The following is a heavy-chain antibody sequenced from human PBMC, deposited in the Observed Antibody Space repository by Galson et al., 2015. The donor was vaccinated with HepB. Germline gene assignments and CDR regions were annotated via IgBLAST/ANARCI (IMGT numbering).Heavy chain of an antibody. CDR3: ARGRHYDILTGYY. V-gene: IGHV1-8*01. CDR1: GYTFTSYD. D-gene: IGHD3-9*01. J-gene: IGHJ4*02. Sequence: SVKVSCKASGYTFTSYDINWVRQATGQGLEWMGWMNPNSGNTGYAQKFQGRVTMTRNTSISTAYMELSSLRSEDTAVYYCARGRHYDILTGYYWGQGTLVTVSS. CDR2: MNPNSGNT.